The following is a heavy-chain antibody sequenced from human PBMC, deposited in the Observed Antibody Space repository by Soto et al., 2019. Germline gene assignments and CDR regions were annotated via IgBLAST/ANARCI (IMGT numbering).Heavy chain of an antibody. CDR3: ARDHWKQWLGYLDD. Sequence: QVQLVESGGGVVQPGRSLRLSCAVSGFSFSDHGMHWVRQAPGKGLEWVAVISHDGRNKRYGDTVRGRITISRDNSKNTVYLEMNSLTVDDTGIYYCARDHWKQWLGYLDDWGQGALVTVSS. J-gene: IGHJ4*02. CDR2: ISHDGRNK. D-gene: IGHD6-19*01. CDR1: GFSFSDHG. V-gene: IGHV3-30*03.